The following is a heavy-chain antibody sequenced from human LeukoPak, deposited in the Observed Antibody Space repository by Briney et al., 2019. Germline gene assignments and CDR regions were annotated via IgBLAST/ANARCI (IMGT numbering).Heavy chain of an antibody. Sequence: PSETLSLTCAVYGGSFSAYHWSWIRQPPGKGLEWIGEINHSGSTNYNPSLTSRVTISVDTSKNQFSLRLSSVTAADTAIYYCARGPFRGTGDGALDIWGQGTMVTVS. D-gene: IGHD1-26*01. CDR1: GGSFSAYH. V-gene: IGHV4-34*01. CDR3: ARGPFRGTGDGALDI. CDR2: INHSGST. J-gene: IGHJ3*02.